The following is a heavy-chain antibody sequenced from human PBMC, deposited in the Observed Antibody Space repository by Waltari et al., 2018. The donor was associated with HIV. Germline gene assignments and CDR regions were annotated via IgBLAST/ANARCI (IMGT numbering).Heavy chain of an antibody. CDR2: IRYDGSNK. D-gene: IGHD3-22*01. CDR1: GLTFSSYG. Sequence: QVQLVESGGGVVQPGGSLSLPCAVSGLTFSSYGTHWVRQAPGKGLEWVAFIRYDGSNKYYADTVKGRFTIARDNSKNTLYLEMNSLRAEDTAVYYCSKDDSSGYPPSIGLDYWGQGTLGTVSS. CDR3: SKDDSSGYPPSIGLDY. J-gene: IGHJ4*02. V-gene: IGHV3-30*02.